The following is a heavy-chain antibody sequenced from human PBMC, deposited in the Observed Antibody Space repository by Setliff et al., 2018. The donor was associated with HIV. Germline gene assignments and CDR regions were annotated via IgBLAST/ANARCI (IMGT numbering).Heavy chain of an antibody. Sequence: ASVKVSCKASGYIFSSYTMHWVRQAPGQRLEWMGWINTANYKTKYSQKFQGRVTITRDTSASTAYMELSSLRSEDTAVYYCASSAGAVPTTAPYGDYYYYFYMDVWGKGTTVTVSS. CDR1: GYIFSSYT. J-gene: IGHJ6*03. CDR3: ASSAGAVPTTAPYGDYYYYFYMDV. D-gene: IGHD1-1*01. V-gene: IGHV1-3*04. CDR2: INTANYKT.